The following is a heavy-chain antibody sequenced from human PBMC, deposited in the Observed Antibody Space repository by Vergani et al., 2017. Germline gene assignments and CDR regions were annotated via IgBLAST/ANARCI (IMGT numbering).Heavy chain of an antibody. Sequence: EVQLLESGGGLVQPGGSLRLSCAASGFTFSSYAMSWVRQAPGKGLEWVSAISGSGGSTYYADSVKGRFTISRDNSKNTLYLQMNSLRAEDTAGYYCAKDLGLAAALFYYGMDVWGQGTTVTVSS. D-gene: IGHD6-13*01. J-gene: IGHJ6*02. CDR2: ISGSGGST. CDR1: GFTFSSYA. CDR3: AKDLGLAAALFYYGMDV. V-gene: IGHV3-23*01.